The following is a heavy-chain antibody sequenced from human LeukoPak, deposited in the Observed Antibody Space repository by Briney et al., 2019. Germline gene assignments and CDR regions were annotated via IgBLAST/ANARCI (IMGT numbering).Heavy chain of an antibody. CDR2: IIPILGIA. CDR3: ASTSHDYGGNMESPDY. J-gene: IGHJ4*02. CDR1: GGTFSNFA. D-gene: IGHD4-23*01. V-gene: IGHV1-69*04. Sequence: GASVKVSCKASGGTFSNFAIGWVRQAPGQGLEWMGRIIPILGIANYAQKFQGRVTITADKSTSTAYMELSSLRSEDTAVYYCASTSHDYGGNMESPDYWGQGTLVTVSS.